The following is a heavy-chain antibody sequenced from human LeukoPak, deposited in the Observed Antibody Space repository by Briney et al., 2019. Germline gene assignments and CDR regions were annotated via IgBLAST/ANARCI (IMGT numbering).Heavy chain of an antibody. CDR3: ATVGIAAAGTY. D-gene: IGHD6-13*01. V-gene: IGHV1-2*06. J-gene: IGHJ4*02. CDR1: GYTFTGYY. CDR2: INPNSGGT. Sequence: ASVKVSCKASGYTFTGYYMHWVRQAPGQGLQWMGRINPNSGGTNYAQEFQGRVTMTRDTSISTAYMELSRLTSDDTAVYYCATVGIAAAGTYWGQGTLVTVSS.